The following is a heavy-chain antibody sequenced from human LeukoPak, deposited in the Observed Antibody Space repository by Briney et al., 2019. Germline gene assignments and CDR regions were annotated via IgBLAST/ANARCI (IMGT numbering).Heavy chain of an antibody. Sequence: PGGSLRLSCAASGFTFSSYAMTWVRQAPGKGLEWVSAISGSGSNTYYADSVKGRFTISRDNSKNILYLQMNSLRADDTAVYYCAKDITMVRGVTPDAFDIWGQGTMVTVSS. CDR2: ISGSGSNT. J-gene: IGHJ3*02. D-gene: IGHD3-10*01. CDR1: GFTFSSYA. CDR3: AKDITMVRGVTPDAFDI. V-gene: IGHV3-23*01.